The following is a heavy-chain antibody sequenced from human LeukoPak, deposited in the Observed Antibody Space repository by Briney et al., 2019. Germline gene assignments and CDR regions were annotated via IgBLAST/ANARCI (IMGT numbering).Heavy chain of an antibody. J-gene: IGHJ4*02. V-gene: IGHV4-34*01. CDR3: ARFSGASSSSSWYKGLGFWDY. Sequence: SETLSLTCAVYGGSFSGYYWSWIRQPPGKGLEWIGEINHSGSTYYNPSLKSRVTISVDTSKNQFSLKLSSVTAADTAVYYCARFSGASSSSSWYKGLGFWDYWGQGTLVTASS. CDR2: INHSGST. CDR1: GGSFSGYY. D-gene: IGHD6-13*01.